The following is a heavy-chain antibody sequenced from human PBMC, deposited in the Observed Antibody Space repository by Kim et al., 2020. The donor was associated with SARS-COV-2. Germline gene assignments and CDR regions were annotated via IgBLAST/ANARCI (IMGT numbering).Heavy chain of an antibody. Sequence: GGSLRLSCAASGFTFSSYGMHWVRQAPGKGLEWVAVIWYDGSNKYYADSVKGRFTISRDNSKNTLYLQMNSLRAEDTAVYYCAKELGLYYFDYWGQGTLVTVSS. CDR1: GFTFSSYG. V-gene: IGHV3-33*06. CDR2: IWYDGSNK. CDR3: AKELGLYYFDY. J-gene: IGHJ4*02.